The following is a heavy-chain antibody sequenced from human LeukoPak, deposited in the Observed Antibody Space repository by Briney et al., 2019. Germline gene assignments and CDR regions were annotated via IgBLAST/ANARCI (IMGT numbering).Heavy chain of an antibody. V-gene: IGHV3-21*01. CDR1: GFTFSSYS. J-gene: IGHJ3*02. D-gene: IGHD1-26*01. CDR3: AREGLVGAFDI. CDR2: ISSSSSYI. Sequence: GGSLRLSCAASGFTFSSYSMNWVRQAPGKGLEWVSSISSSSSYIFYADSVKGRFTISRDNAKNSLYLKMNSLRAEDTAVYYCAREGLVGAFDIWGQGTMVTVSS.